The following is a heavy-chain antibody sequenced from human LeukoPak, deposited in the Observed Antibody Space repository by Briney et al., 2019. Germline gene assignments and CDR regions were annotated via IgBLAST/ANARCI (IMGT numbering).Heavy chain of an antibody. CDR2: ISSSSSYI. Sequence: GGSLRLSCAASGFTFSSYSMNWVRQAPGKGLEWVSSISSSSSYIYYADSVKGRFTISRDNAKNSLYLQMNSLRAEDTAVYYCARDGEGGGYSGYDGEAGYFDYWGQGTLVTVSS. D-gene: IGHD5-12*01. CDR3: ARDGEGGGYSGYDGEAGYFDY. CDR1: GFTFSSYS. V-gene: IGHV3-21*01. J-gene: IGHJ4*02.